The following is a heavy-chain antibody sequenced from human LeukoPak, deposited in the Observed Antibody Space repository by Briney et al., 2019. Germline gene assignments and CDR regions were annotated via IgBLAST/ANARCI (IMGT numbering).Heavy chain of an antibody. J-gene: IGHJ3*02. CDR2: IYYSGST. CDR1: GYSISSGYY. D-gene: IGHD5-24*01. Sequence: SETLSLTCAVSGYSISSGYYWSWIRQTPGKGLEWIGYIYYSGSTNYNPSLKSRVTISVDTSKNQFSLKLSSVTAADTAVYYCARGLLDGYTHPAAFDIWGQGTMVTVSS. CDR3: ARGLLDGYTHPAAFDI. V-gene: IGHV4-61*01.